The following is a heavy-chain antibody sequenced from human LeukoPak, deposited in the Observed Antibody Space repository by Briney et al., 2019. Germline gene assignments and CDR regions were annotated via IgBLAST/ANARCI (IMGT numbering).Heavy chain of an antibody. D-gene: IGHD2/OR15-2a*01. V-gene: IGHV3-23*01. CDR2: ISNNGGRT. CDR1: GFSLSSNT. J-gene: IGHJ4*02. Sequence: GGSLRLSCAGSGFSLSSNTMSWVRQAPGRGLEWVAAISNNGGRTDYADSVKGRFTISRDNSKSTLYVHMDSLRAEDAAVYYCARDEDTSALSEYWGQGTLVIVSS. CDR3: ARDEDTSALSEY.